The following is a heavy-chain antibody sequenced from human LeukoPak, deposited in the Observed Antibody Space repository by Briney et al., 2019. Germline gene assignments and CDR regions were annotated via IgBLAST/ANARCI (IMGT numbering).Heavy chain of an antibody. V-gene: IGHV1-2*02. J-gene: IGHJ4*02. D-gene: IGHD3-10*01. Sequence: ASVKVSCKASGYTFTGQYLHWVRQAPGQGLEWMGWITPNSGGTNYAQKFQGRVTMTRDTSITTAYMELSRLRSDDTTVYFCATGSGTYSPDYWGQGTLVTVSS. CDR3: ATGSGTYSPDY. CDR2: ITPNSGGT. CDR1: GYTFTGQY.